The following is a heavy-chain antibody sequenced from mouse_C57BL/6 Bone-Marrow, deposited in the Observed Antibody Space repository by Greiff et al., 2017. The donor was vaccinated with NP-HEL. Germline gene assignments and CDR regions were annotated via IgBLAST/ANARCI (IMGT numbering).Heavy chain of an antibody. CDR3: TREGLRGAWFAY. CDR1: GYTFTDYE. D-gene: IGHD2-4*01. V-gene: IGHV1-15*01. CDR2: IDPETGGT. Sequence: VKLVESGAELVRPGASVTLSCKASGYTFTDYEMHWVKQTPVHGLEWIGAIDPETGGTAYNQKFKGKAILTADKSSSTAYMELRSLTSEDSAVYYCTREGLRGAWFAYWGQGTLVTVSA. J-gene: IGHJ3*01.